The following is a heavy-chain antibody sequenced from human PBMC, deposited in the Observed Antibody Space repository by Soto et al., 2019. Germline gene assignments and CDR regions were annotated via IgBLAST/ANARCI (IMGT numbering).Heavy chain of an antibody. J-gene: IGHJ6*02. V-gene: IGHV3-30*18. CDR3: AKNPADLAGLYYYYGMDV. Sequence: GGSLRLSCAASRFTFSSYGMHWVRQAPGKGLEWVAVISYDGSNKYYADSVKGRFTISRDNSKNTLYLQMNSLRAEDTAVYYCAKNPADLAGLYYYYGMDVWGQGTTVTVSS. D-gene: IGHD6-19*01. CDR2: ISYDGSNK. CDR1: RFTFSSYG.